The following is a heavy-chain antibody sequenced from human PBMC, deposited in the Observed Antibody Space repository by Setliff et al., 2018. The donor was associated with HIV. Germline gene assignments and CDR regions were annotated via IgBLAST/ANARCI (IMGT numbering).Heavy chain of an antibody. Sequence: SETLSLTCAVYGGSFSGYYWSWIRQPPGKGLEWIGEINHSGSTSYNPSLKSRVAISVDTSKNQFSVKLSSVTAADTAVYYCARGRHYSSSAPFAIDFWGQGMLVTVSS. D-gene: IGHD6-6*01. CDR3: ARGRHYSSSAPFAIDF. V-gene: IGHV4-34*01. CDR2: INHSGST. J-gene: IGHJ4*02. CDR1: GGSFSGYY.